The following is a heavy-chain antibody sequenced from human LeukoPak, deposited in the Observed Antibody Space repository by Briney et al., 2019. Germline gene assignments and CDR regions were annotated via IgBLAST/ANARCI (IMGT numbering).Heavy chain of an antibody. CDR1: GFTFSSYA. Sequence: PGGSLRLSCAASGFTFSSYAMSWVRQAPGKGLEWVSAISGSGGSTYYADSVEGRFTISRDNSKNTLYLQMNSLRAEDTAVYYCAKDLDILTSFDIWGQGTMVTVSS. J-gene: IGHJ3*02. CDR3: AKDLDILTSFDI. D-gene: IGHD3-9*01. V-gene: IGHV3-23*01. CDR2: ISGSGGST.